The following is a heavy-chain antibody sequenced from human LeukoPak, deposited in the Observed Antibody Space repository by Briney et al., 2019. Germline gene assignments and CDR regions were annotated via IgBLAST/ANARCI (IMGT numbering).Heavy chain of an antibody. Sequence: PGGSLRLSCVVSGFTFSSYAMHWVRQAPGKGLEWVAVISYDGSNKYYADSVKGRFTISRDNSKNTLYLQMNSLRAEDTAVYYCAKDDLNWNHIDYWGQGTLVTVSS. CDR1: GFTFSSYA. V-gene: IGHV3-30-3*01. D-gene: IGHD1-20*01. CDR2: ISYDGSNK. CDR3: AKDDLNWNHIDY. J-gene: IGHJ4*02.